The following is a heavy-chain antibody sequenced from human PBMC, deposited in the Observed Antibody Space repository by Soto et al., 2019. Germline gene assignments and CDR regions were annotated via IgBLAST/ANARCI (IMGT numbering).Heavy chain of an antibody. CDR2: IYYIGYT. J-gene: IGHJ4*02. CDR3: AGLFPYVSSGYHLNY. CDR1: GDSVTSLY. Sequence: PSEPLSLTCSFSGDSVTSLYWTWIRQSPGKGLEWIGYIYYIGYTHYNPSLKSRVTISVDRSKNQFTLQLTPVTVADTAVFYCAGLFPYVSSGYHLNYLGQGTLVTVSS. D-gene: IGHD3-22*01. V-gene: IGHV4-59*08.